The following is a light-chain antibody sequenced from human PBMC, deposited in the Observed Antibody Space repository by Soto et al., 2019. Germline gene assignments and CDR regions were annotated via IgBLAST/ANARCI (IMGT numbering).Light chain of an antibody. V-gene: IGKV3-15*01. CDR3: LQYNNWWT. CDR1: QSVSSS. Sequence: EMVMTQSPATLSVSAWERDKVCFRASQSVSSSLAWYQQKPGRSPRLLIYGASTRAIGIPARFSGSGSGTEFTLTISSLQSEDFAVYYCLQYNNWWTFGQGTKVDIK. J-gene: IGKJ1*01. CDR2: GAS.